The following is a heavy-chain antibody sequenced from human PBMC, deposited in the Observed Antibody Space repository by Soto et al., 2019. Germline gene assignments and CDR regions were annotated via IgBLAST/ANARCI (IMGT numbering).Heavy chain of an antibody. V-gene: IGHV1-8*01. Sequence: QVQLVQSGAEVKKPGASVKVSCKASGYTFVNYEINWVRQATGQGLEWLGWMNPHSGDTFYAQNLQGRVTMTRNTSITTAYMELNRLKSEDTAVYYCARQQAMDYWGQGTLVTVSS. CDR2: MNPHSGDT. CDR3: ARQQAMDY. CDR1: GYTFVNYE. J-gene: IGHJ4*02.